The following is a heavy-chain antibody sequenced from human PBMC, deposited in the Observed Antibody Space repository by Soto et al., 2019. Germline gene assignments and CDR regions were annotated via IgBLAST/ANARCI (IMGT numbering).Heavy chain of an antibody. CDR1: GFNFADNA. D-gene: IGHD1-1*01. V-gene: IGHV3-49*04. Sequence: GGSLRLSCTTSGFNFADNAMTWVRQAPGKWLEWVGFIRSKAYGGTTDYAASVKGRFTFSRDDSKSIAYLQMNGLKTEDTAVYYCTRPGIDKTGTTHYYYGMDVWGQGXTVTVYS. J-gene: IGHJ6*02. CDR3: TRPGIDKTGTTHYYYGMDV. CDR2: IRSKAYGGTT.